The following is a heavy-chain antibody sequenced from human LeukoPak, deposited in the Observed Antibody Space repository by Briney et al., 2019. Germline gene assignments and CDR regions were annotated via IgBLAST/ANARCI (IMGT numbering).Heavy chain of an antibody. J-gene: IGHJ4*02. Sequence: PGRSLRLSCAASGFTFSIYAMHCVRQAPGKGLEWVAVISYDGSNKYYADSVKGRFTISRDNSKNTLYLQMNSLRAEDTAVYYCAREGLRRFDFWGQGTLVTVFS. CDR1: GFTFSIYA. CDR2: ISYDGSNK. CDR3: AREGLRRFDF. D-gene: IGHD2-15*01. V-gene: IGHV3-30*04.